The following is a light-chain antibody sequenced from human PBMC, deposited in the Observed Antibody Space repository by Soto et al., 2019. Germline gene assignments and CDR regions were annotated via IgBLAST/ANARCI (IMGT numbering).Light chain of an antibody. Sequence: DIHMTHSPSSLSASVGDRVTITCRASQGIGTYLNWYQQKPGKAPNLLIYAASSLHSGVPSRFNGSGSGTDFTLTISSLQPEDFATYYCKQSYSTPPRTFGQGTKADIK. V-gene: IGKV1-39*01. J-gene: IGKJ1*01. CDR2: AAS. CDR1: QGIGTY. CDR3: KQSYSTPPRT.